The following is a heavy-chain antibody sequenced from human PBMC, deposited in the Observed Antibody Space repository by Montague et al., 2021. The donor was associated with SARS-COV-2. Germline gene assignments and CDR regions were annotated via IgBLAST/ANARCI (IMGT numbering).Heavy chain of an antibody. J-gene: IGHJ3*01. D-gene: IGHD3-3*01. CDR3: ARGQVTISGVLIFIPAAGHLDG. Sequence: SETLSLTCTVSGGSISSPDYYWGWIRQSPGKGLEWIGSISYAGRTYYNPSLRSRVTLSRDTSKNQFSLKLQSVTPADTAVYYCARGQVTISGVLIFIPAAGHLDGWGQGTSVTVSS. CDR1: GGSISSPDYY. CDR2: ISYAGRT. V-gene: IGHV4-39*07.